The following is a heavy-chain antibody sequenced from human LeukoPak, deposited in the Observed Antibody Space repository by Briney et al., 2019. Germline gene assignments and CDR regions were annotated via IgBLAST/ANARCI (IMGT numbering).Heavy chain of an antibody. CDR1: GGSFSGYY. CDR2: INHSGST. V-gene: IGHV4-34*01. Sequence: PSETLSLTCAVYGGSFSGYYWSWIRQPPGKGLEWIGEINHSGSTYYNPSLKSRVTISVDTSKNQFSLKLSSVTAADTAVYYCAGEDRGYCSSTSCPSRGLLGDYGMDVWGQGTTVTVSS. J-gene: IGHJ6*02. CDR3: AGEDRGYCSSTSCPSRGLLGDYGMDV. D-gene: IGHD2-2*01.